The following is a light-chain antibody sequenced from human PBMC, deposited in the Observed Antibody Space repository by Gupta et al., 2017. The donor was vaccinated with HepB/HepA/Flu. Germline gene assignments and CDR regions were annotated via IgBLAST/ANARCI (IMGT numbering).Light chain of an antibody. Sequence: DIVMTQSPLSLLVTPGEPGFISCRSSQGLLHSNGYNYIKWNLQEPGQSPQRQIYLGSNRGSRVPDRVSSMGSGTEVTLKSSRVEAEDVGINYCRQALQTPWTFGQGTKVEIK. J-gene: IGKJ1*01. CDR3: RQALQTPWT. CDR1: QGLLHSNGYNY. CDR2: LGS. V-gene: IGKV2-28*01.